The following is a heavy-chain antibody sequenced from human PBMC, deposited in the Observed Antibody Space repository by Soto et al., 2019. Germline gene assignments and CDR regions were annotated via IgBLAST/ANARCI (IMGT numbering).Heavy chain of an antibody. CDR2: ISYDGSEK. V-gene: IGHV3-30*03. CDR3: VGGYYYYYYAMDV. Sequence: RLSCAASGFTFSSFGMHWVRQAPGKGLDWVVVISYDGSEKYYSDSVKGRFTISRDNSKNTLYLQMNSLRVEDTAVYYCVGGYYYYYYAMDVWGQGTTVTVSS. J-gene: IGHJ6*02. CDR1: GFTFSSFG.